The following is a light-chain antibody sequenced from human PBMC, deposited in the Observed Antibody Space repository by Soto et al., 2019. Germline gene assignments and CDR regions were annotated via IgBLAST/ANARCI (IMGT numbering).Light chain of an antibody. V-gene: IGKV3-15*01. Sequence: EIVMTQSPATLSLSPGERATLSGRASQSVSSNLAWYQQKPGQAPRVLIYAASTRATGIPDRFSGSGSGTEFTLTISSLHSEDFGVYYCQQYDNWWTFGQGTKVDIK. CDR2: AAS. CDR3: QQYDNWWT. CDR1: QSVSSN. J-gene: IGKJ1*01.